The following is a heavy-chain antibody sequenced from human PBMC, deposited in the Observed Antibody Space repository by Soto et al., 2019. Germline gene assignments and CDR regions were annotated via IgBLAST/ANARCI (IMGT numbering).Heavy chain of an antibody. J-gene: IGHJ6*03. V-gene: IGHV3-21*01. CDR3: ARGPGSPAYYHYMDV. CDR1: GFTFSSYS. Sequence: EVQLVESGGGLVKPGGSLRLSCAASGFTFSSYSMNWVRQAPGKGLEWVSSISSSSSYIYYADSVKGRFTISRDNAKNSLYLQMNSLRAEDTAVYYCARGPGSPAYYHYMDVWGKGTTVTVSS. D-gene: IGHD2-15*01. CDR2: ISSSSSYI.